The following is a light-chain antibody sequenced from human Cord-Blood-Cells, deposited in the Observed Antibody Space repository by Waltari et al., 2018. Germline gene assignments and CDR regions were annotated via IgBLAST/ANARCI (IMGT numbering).Light chain of an antibody. J-gene: IGKJ4*01. CDR3: QQRYSTLLT. CDR1: QSISSY. V-gene: IGKV1-39*01. Sequence: DIQMTQSPSSLSASVGARVTITCRASQSISSYLNWYQQKPGKAPKLLIYAASSLQSGVPSRFSGSGSGTDFTLTISSLQPEDFATYYCQQRYSTLLTFGGGTKVEIK. CDR2: AAS.